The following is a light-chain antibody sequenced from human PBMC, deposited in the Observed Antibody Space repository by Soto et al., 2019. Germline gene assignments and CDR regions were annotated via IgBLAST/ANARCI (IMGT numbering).Light chain of an antibody. CDR3: LLDYAYFWA. J-gene: IGKJ1*01. Sequence: AIQVTQSPSSLSASVGDRVTITCRTSQGIRSALGWYQQKPGKVPKLLIYAASTLQSGVPSRFSGSGSGRDFTLTISSLQPEDFATYYCLLDYAYFWAFGQG. V-gene: IGKV1-6*01. CDR1: QGIRSA. CDR2: AAS.